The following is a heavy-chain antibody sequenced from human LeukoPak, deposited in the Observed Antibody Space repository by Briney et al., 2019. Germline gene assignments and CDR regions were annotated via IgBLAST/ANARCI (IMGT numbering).Heavy chain of an antibody. D-gene: IGHD3-3*01. V-gene: IGHV4-34*01. CDR2: INHSGST. J-gene: IGHJ4*02. Sequence: PSETLSLTCAVYGGSFSGYYWSWICQPPGKGLEWIGEINHSGSTNYNPSLKSRVTISVDTSKNQFSLKLSSVTAADTAVYYCARLYDFWSGYSCWGQGTLVTVSS. CDR1: GGSFSGYY. CDR3: ARLYDFWSGYSC.